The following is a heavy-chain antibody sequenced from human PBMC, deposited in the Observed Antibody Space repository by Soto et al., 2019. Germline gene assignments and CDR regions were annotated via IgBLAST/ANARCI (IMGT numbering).Heavy chain of an antibody. CDR3: ERESILAYLRQSDY. J-gene: IGHJ4*02. Sequence: PGGSLRLSCAASGFTFSVYSMNWVRQAPGKGLEWVSYISRSSDTIYYADSVKGRFTISRDNAKNSLYLQMSSLRDEDTAVYYCERESILAYLRQSDYWGQGTLVTVPS. D-gene: IGHD3-3*01. CDR1: GFTFSVYS. V-gene: IGHV3-48*02. CDR2: ISRSSDTI.